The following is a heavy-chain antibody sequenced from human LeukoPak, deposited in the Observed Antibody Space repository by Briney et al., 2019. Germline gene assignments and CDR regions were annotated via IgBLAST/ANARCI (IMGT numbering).Heavy chain of an antibody. CDR1: GYTFTSYG. CDR3: AHIAAAFDY. D-gene: IGHD6-13*01. V-gene: IGHV1-18*01. CDR2: ISVYNGNT. Sequence: EASVKVSCKASGYTFTSYGISWVRQAPGQGLEWMGWISVYNGNTNYAQKFHGRVTMTTDTSTSTAYMELSSLRSEDTAVYYCAHIAAAFDYWGQGTLVTVSS. J-gene: IGHJ4*02.